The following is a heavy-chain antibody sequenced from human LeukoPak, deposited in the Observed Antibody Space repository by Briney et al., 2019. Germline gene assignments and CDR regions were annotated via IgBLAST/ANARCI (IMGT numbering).Heavy chain of an antibody. J-gene: IGHJ4*02. V-gene: IGHV1-3*01. CDR2: INAGNGNT. Sequence: EASVKVSCKASGYTFTSYAMHWVRQAPGQRLEWMGWINAGNGNTKYSQKFQGRVTITRDTSASTAYMELSSLRSEDTAVYYCARAVDTWVLYFDYWGQGTLVTVSS. D-gene: IGHD5-18*01. CDR3: ARAVDTWVLYFDY. CDR1: GYTFTSYA.